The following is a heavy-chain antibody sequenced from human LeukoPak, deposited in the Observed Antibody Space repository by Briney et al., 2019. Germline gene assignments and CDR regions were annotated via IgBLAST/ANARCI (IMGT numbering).Heavy chain of an antibody. CDR1: GITVARND. V-gene: IGHV3-66*01. CDR2: IYTGGNT. Sequence: AGGSLRLSCVASGITVARNDMNWVRQAPGKGLEWVSVIYTGGNTNHVASVKGRFTISRDSSKNTLYLQMNSLRAEDTAVYYCVRDGGSYYYHGMDVWGQGTTVTVSS. CDR3: VRDGGSYYYHGMDV. D-gene: IGHD1-26*01. J-gene: IGHJ6*02.